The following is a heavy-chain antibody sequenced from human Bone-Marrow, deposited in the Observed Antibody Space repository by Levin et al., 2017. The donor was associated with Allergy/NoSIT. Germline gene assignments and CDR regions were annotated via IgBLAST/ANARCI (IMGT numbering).Heavy chain of an antibody. CDR3: ARDGGLVGATQLFDV. CDR1: GGSISSNIYY. D-gene: IGHD2-15*01. CDR2: IYYSGTT. Sequence: SQTLSLTCTVSGGSISSNIYYWGWIRQPPGKGLEWIATIYYSGTTYYNPSLRRRVPISLDTSKNQFSLRASSVTAAATAVFLFARDGGLVGATQLFDVWGQGSRVTVSS. V-gene: IGHV4-39*02. J-gene: IGHJ4*02.